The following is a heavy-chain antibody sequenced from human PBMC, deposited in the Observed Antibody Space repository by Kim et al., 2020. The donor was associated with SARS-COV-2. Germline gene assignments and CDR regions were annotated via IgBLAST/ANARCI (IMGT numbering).Heavy chain of an antibody. CDR2: ISGSGGST. D-gene: IGHD3-10*01. CDR1: GFTFSSYA. J-gene: IGHJ4*02. Sequence: GGSLRLSCAASGFTFSSYAMSWVRQAPGKGLEWVSAISGSGGSTYYADSVQGRFTISRDNSKNTLYLQMNSLRAEDTAVYYCAKEHYYGSGSYLDYWGQGTLVTVSS. CDR3: AKEHYYGSGSYLDY. V-gene: IGHV3-23*01.